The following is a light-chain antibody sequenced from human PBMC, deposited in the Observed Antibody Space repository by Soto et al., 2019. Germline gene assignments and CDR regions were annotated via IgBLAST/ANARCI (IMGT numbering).Light chain of an antibody. Sequence: EIVLTQSPATLPLSPGERATLSCRASQTVSSYLLWYQQKPGQAPRLLIYDASNRATGIPARFSGSGSGTDFTLTISSLEPEDFAVYYCQHRMNWPLTFGQGTRLEIK. CDR1: QTVSSY. CDR3: QHRMNWPLT. V-gene: IGKV3-11*01. CDR2: DAS. J-gene: IGKJ5*01.